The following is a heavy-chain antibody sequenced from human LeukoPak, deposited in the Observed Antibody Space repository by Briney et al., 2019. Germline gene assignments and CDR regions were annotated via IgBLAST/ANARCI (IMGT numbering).Heavy chain of an antibody. J-gene: IGHJ4*02. CDR3: ARDAAGRDLDF. D-gene: IGHD6-13*01. CDR1: GYTFIEYG. Sequence: ASVKVSCKTSGYTFIEYGISWVRQAPGQGFEWIGGFRPYNGDTDYAQKFQGRVTMTKDTSTSTAYMDLTSLRYHDTAVYYCARDAAGRDLDFWGQGTPVTVSS. CDR2: FRPYNGDT. V-gene: IGHV1-18*01.